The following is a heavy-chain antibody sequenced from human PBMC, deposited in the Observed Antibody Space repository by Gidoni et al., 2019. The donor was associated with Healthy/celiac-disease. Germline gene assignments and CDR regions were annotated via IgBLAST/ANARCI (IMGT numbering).Heavy chain of an antibody. CDR1: GFTFRSYS. V-gene: IGHV3-48*02. J-gene: IGHJ4*02. Sequence: EVQLVEPARGLVQPGGSLRLSGAPSGFTFRSYSMNWVRQAPGKGLECVSYISSSSSTIYYADSVKGRCTISRDNAKNSLYLQMNSLRDEDTAVYYCARDRGEMVRGVIGYWGQGTLVTVSS. D-gene: IGHD3-10*01. CDR3: ARDRGEMVRGVIGY. CDR2: ISSSSSTI.